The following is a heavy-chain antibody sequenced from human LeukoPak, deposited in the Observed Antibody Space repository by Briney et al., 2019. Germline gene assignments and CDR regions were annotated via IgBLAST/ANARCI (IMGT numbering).Heavy chain of an antibody. CDR3: AKDPHPSGYGDFRYMDV. D-gene: IGHD4-17*01. Sequence: RAGGSLRLSCAASGFTFSSYAMNWVRQAPGKGPEWVSYISSRSTTMYYADSVRGRFTISRDNAKNSLYLEMNSLRPEDTAVYYCAKDPHPSGYGDFRYMDVWGKGTTVTVSS. J-gene: IGHJ6*04. CDR1: GFTFSSYA. CDR2: ISSRSTTM. V-gene: IGHV3-48*01.